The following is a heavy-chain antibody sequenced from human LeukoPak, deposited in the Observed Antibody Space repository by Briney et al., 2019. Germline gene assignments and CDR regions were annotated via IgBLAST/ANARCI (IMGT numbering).Heavy chain of an antibody. CDR2: INHSGSL. CDR1: GGSFSGYY. D-gene: IGHD6-13*01. J-gene: IGHJ5*02. CDR3: ARAGGRMYSSSWYRGYWFDP. V-gene: IGHV4-34*01. Sequence: SETLSLTCAVSGGSFSGYYWSWIRQPPGKGLEWIGEINHSGSLNYNASLKSRVSISADTSKNQFSLKLSSVTAADTAVYYCARAGGRMYSSSWYRGYWFDPWGQGTLVTVSS.